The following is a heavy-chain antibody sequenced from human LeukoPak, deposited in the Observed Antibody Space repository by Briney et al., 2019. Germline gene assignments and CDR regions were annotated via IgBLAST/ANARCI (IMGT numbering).Heavy chain of an antibody. D-gene: IGHD5-24*01. V-gene: IGHV3-23*01. CDR3: AKRQGYMVDY. Sequence: GGSLRLSCAASGFTFSSYAMSWVRQAPGKGLEWVSSITSSGGSTYYADSVKGRFNISRDNSKNTLYLQMNSLGAEDTALYYCAKRQGYMVDYWGQGTLVTVSS. J-gene: IGHJ4*02. CDR2: ITSSGGST. CDR1: GFTFSSYA.